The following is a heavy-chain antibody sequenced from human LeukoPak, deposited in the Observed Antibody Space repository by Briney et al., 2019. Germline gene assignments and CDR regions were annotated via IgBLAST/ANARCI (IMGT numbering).Heavy chain of an antibody. J-gene: IGHJ4*02. CDR2: IYYSEGT. CDR1: GGSISSRSYY. Sequence: SETLSLTCTVSGGSISSRSYYWGWIRQPPGKGLEWIGSIYYSEGTYYNPSLKSRVTISIDTSKNQFSLKLSSVTAADTAVYYCARVVPIWSHYYHSNTYLDYWGQGTLVTVSS. V-gene: IGHV4-39*07. CDR3: ARVVPIWSHYYHSNTYLDY. D-gene: IGHD3-22*01.